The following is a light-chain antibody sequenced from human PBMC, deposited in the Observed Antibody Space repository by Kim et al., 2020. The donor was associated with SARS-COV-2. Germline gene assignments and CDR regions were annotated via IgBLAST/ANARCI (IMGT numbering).Light chain of an antibody. CDR2: GGS. J-gene: IGKJ4*01. CDR1: QTVSRP. V-gene: IGKV3-11*01. Sequence: PFNLSLSQGKTIPLSCRASQTVSRPLAWYQQKPGQAPRLLIYGGSKRATGIPARFTGSGSGTDFTLTISSLEAEDSAVYYCHQSRTFGGGTKLEI. CDR3: HQSRT.